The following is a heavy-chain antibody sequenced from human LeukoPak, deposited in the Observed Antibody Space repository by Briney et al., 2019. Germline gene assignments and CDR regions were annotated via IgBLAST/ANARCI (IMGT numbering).Heavy chain of an antibody. V-gene: IGHV3-23*01. CDR2: ISGSGGST. CDR1: GFTFSSYA. Sequence: PGGSLRLSCAASGFTFSSYAMSWVRQAQGKGLEWVSTISGSGGSTYYADSVKGRFTISRDDSKNTLYLQMNSLRAEDTAVYYCFYSWYPDYWGRGTLVTVSS. D-gene: IGHD6-13*01. CDR3: FYSWYPDY. J-gene: IGHJ4*02.